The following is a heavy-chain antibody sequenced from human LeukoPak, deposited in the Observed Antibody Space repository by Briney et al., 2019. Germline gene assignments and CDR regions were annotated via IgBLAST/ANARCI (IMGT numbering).Heavy chain of an antibody. D-gene: IGHD3-22*01. CDR3: ATDPFYCYDSSGYDY. V-gene: IGHV1-24*01. J-gene: IGHJ4*02. CDR1: GYTLTELS. Sequence: ASVKVSCKVSGYTLTELSMHWVRQAPGKGLEWMGGFDPEDGETIYAQKFQGRVTMTEDTSTDTAYMELSSLRSEDTAVYYCATDPFYCYDSSGYDYWGQGTLVTVSS. CDR2: FDPEDGET.